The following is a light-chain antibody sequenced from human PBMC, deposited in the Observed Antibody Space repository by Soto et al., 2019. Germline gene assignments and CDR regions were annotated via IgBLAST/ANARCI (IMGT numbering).Light chain of an antibody. Sequence: DIPMTQSPSTLSASVGDRVTITCRASQSISSWLAWYQQKPGKAHKLLIYKASSLESGVPSRFSGSGSGTEFTLTISSLQPDDFATYYCQQYNSYPLTFGGGTKVEIK. CDR2: KAS. J-gene: IGKJ4*01. CDR3: QQYNSYPLT. V-gene: IGKV1-5*03. CDR1: QSISSW.